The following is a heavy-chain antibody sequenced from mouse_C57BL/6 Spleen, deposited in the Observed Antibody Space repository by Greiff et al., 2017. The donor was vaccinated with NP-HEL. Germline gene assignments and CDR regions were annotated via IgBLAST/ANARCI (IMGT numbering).Heavy chain of an antibody. CDR3: TLYPYFDY. Sequence: EVKLMESGGGLVQPGGSMKLSCVASGFTFSNYWMNWVRQSQEKGLEWVAQIRLKSDNYATHYAESVKGRFTISRDDSKSSVYLQMNNLRAEDTGSYYCTLYPYFDYWGQGTTLTVSS. D-gene: IGHD2-1*01. J-gene: IGHJ2*01. CDR1: GFTFSNYW. CDR2: IRLKSDNYAT. V-gene: IGHV6-3*01.